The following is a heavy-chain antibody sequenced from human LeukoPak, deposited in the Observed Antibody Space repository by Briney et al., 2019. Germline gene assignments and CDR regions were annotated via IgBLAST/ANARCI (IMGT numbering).Heavy chain of an antibody. CDR3: AKNCPVAESSWYLNGCDY. Sequence: PGGSLRLSCAASGFTFSSYGMHWVRQAPGKGLEWVAVISYDGSNKYSADSVKGRFTISRDNSKNTLYLQMNSLRAEDTAVYYCAKNCPVAESSWYLNGCDYWGQGTLVTVSS. J-gene: IGHJ4*02. D-gene: IGHD6-13*01. V-gene: IGHV3-30*18. CDR1: GFTFSSYG. CDR2: ISYDGSNK.